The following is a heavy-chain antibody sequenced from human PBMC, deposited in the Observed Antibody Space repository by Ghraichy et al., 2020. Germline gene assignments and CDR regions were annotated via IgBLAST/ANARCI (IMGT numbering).Heavy chain of an antibody. CDR2: IDWDDDK. Sequence: QTLSLTCTFSGFSLSTSGMCVSWIRQPPGKALEWLALIDWDDDKYYSTSLKTRLTISKDTSKNQVVLTMTNMDPVDTATYYCARIPYSSSWYGGADYWGQGTLVTVSS. V-gene: IGHV2-70*01. CDR1: GFSLSTSGMC. D-gene: IGHD6-13*01. CDR3: ARIPYSSSWYGGADY. J-gene: IGHJ4*02.